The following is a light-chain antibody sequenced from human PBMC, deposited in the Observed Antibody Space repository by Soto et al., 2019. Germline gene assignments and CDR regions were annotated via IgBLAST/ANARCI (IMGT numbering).Light chain of an antibody. CDR1: QSVSSSY. CDR2: GAS. Sequence: EIVLTQSPGTLSLSPGERATISCRASQSVSSSYLAWYQQNPVQAPRLLIYGASSRATGIPDRFSGSGSGTDFTLTISRLEPEDFAVYYCQQYGSSPGTFGQGTKVDIK. V-gene: IGKV3-20*01. CDR3: QQYGSSPGT. J-gene: IGKJ1*01.